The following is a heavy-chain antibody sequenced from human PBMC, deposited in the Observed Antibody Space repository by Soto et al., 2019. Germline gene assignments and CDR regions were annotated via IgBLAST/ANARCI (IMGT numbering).Heavy chain of an antibody. CDR1: GFTFSTFW. J-gene: IGHJ3*02. Sequence: GGSLRLSCAASGFTFSTFWMSWVRQASGKGLDWVANRKEDGSQRYYVDSVKGRFTISRDNSKNSLDLQMNSLRAEDTAVYYCARTGQPHDAFDIWGQGTMVTVSS. CDR2: RKEDGSQR. CDR3: ARTGQPHDAFDI. V-gene: IGHV3-7*01. D-gene: IGHD3-10*01.